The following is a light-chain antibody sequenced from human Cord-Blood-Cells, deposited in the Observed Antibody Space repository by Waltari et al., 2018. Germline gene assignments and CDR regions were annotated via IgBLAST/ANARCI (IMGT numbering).Light chain of an antibody. CDR1: QSVSSY. CDR2: DAS. Sequence: EIVLTQSPATLSLSPGERATLSCRASQSVSSYLAWYQQKPGQAPRRLIYDASNRATGIPARFSGSGSGTDFTLTISSLEPEDFAVYDCQQRSNWPTFGQGTKVESK. CDR3: QQRSNWPT. J-gene: IGKJ1*01. V-gene: IGKV3-11*01.